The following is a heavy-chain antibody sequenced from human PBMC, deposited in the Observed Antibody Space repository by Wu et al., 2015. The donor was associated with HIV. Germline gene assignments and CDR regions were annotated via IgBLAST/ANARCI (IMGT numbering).Heavy chain of an antibody. V-gene: IGHV1-69*12. D-gene: IGHD3-22*01. Sequence: QVQLVQSGAEVKKPGSSVKVSCKASGGTFSSYAISWVRQAPGQGLEWMGGIIPIFGTANYAQKFQGRVTITADESTSTAYMELSSLRSEDTAVYYCARSTYYYDRWDDWYFDLWGLAPWSLSPQ. CDR3: ARSTYYYDRWDDWYFDL. J-gene: IGHJ2*01. CDR2: IIPIFGTA. CDR1: GGTFSSYA.